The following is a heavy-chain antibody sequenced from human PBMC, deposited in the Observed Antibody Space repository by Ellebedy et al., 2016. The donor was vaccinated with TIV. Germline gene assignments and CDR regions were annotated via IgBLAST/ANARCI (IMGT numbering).Heavy chain of an antibody. CDR1: GYTFTDFY. CDR3: ARVPSGYRNMWPSFDY. CDR2: INPNSGVT. J-gene: IGHJ4*02. Sequence: AASVTVSCKASGYTFTDFYIHWIRQAPGQGLESMGWINPNSGVTKYAQNFQVWVTLTRDTSINTAYMELSKLRSGATAVYYCARVPSGYRNMWPSFDYWGQGSLVTVSS. V-gene: IGHV1-2*04. D-gene: IGHD3-16*02.